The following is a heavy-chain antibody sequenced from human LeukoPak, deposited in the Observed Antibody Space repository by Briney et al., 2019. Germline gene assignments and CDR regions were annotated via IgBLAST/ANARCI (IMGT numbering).Heavy chain of an antibody. CDR2: IYYSGST. Sequence: PSETLSLTCTVSGDSVSSGSSYWSWLRQPPGKGLEWVGYIYYSGSTNYNPSLKSRVTISVDTSKNQFSLKLSSVTAADTALYYCARGSAWYFVYWGQGTLVTVSS. V-gene: IGHV4-61*01. J-gene: IGHJ4*02. CDR3: ARGSAWYFVY. CDR1: GDSVSSGSSY. D-gene: IGHD6-19*01.